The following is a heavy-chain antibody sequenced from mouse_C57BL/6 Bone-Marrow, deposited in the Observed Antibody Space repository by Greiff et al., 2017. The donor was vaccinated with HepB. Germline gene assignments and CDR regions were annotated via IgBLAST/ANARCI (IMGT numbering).Heavy chain of an antibody. Sequence: QVQLKQPGAELVKPGASVKVSCKASGYTFTSYWMHWVKQRPGQGLEWIGRIHPSDSDTNYNQKFKGKATLTVDKSSSTAYLQLSSLTSEDSAVYYCAIYYYDYDWYFDYWGQGTTLTVSS. CDR3: AIYYYDYDWYFDY. J-gene: IGHJ2*01. V-gene: IGHV1-74*01. CDR1: GYTFTSYW. D-gene: IGHD2-4*01. CDR2: IHPSDSDT.